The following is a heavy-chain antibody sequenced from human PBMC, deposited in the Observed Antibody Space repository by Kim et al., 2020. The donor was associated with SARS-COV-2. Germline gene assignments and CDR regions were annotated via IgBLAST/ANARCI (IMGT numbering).Heavy chain of an antibody. J-gene: IGHJ4*03. CDR2: VTEGCDVT. CDR1: GFTFSNYA. D-gene: IGHD4-17*01. Sequence: GGSLRLSSAASGFTFSNYAMSWVRQAPGKGLEWVSAVTEGCDVTYYEHSAAGRFTISSDNSSYTLYLHMHTLSAEDTAAYDCSHETYGDHEAFDYWGQGT. V-gene: IGHV3-23*01. CDR3: SHETYGDHEAFDY.